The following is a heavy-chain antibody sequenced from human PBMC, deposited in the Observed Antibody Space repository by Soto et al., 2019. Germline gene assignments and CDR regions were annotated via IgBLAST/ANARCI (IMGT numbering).Heavy chain of an antibody. Sequence: EVQLVQSGAEVKKPGATVKISCKVSGFKFIDYYLYWVQQAPGKALEWMGRVDPEDGETVYSEKFQGRLTKTADTSRDIAHRELSGLRSEDTAVYFCATTTAVIVAQGPMDVWGQGTTVIVSS. V-gene: IGHV1-69-2*01. CDR1: GFKFIDYY. J-gene: IGHJ6*02. CDR2: VDPEDGET. CDR3: ATTTAVIVAQGPMDV. D-gene: IGHD2-21*01.